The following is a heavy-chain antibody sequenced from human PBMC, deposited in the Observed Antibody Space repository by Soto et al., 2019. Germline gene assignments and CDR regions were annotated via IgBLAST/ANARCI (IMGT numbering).Heavy chain of an antibody. CDR3: ARDDDNEANAFDY. CDR1: GFTSSRYG. CDR2: IWNDGIRK. D-gene: IGHD2-8*01. Sequence: VRLSCAACGFTSSRYGMHWVRQAPGKGLEWVGLIWNDGIRKVYVDSVKGRFSISRDNSKNTLDLQMNSLRAEDTAVYYCARDDDNEANAFDYWAPGTLFTVP. J-gene: IGHJ4*02. V-gene: IGHV3-33*01.